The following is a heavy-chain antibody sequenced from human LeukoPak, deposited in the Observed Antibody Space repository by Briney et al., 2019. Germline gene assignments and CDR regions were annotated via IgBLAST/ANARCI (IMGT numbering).Heavy chain of an antibody. D-gene: IGHD2-21*02. CDR2: MYTGGGR. CDR3: TRGQSYCGADCYSD. J-gene: IGHJ4*02. V-gene: IGHV3-66*01. CDR1: GGSISSYY. Sequence: ETLSLTCTVSGGSISSYYWSWIRQPPGKGLEWVSVMYTGGGRYYGDSVKGRFTISRDNSKNTVFLQMNSLRVEDTALYYCTRGQSYCGADCYSDWGQGTLVTVSS.